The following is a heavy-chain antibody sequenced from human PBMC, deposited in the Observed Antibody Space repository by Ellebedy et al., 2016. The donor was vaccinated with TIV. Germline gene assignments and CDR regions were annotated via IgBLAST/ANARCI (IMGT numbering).Heavy chain of an antibody. CDR1: GYTFTSYD. CDR2: MNPNSGNT. J-gene: IGHJ6*03. Sequence: ASVKVSXXASGYTFTSYDINWVRQATGQGLEWMGWMNPNSGNTGYAQKFQGRVTMTRNTSISTAYMELSSLRSEDTAVYYCARGSPGYYSSSWYIRVDWGYYYYYMDVWGKGTTVTVSS. D-gene: IGHD6-13*01. V-gene: IGHV1-8*01. CDR3: ARGSPGYYSSSWYIRVDWGYYYYYMDV.